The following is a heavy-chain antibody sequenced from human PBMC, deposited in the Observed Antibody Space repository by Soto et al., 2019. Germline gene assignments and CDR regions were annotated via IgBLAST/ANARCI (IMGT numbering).Heavy chain of an antibody. CDR2: ISGYNGNT. CDR1: SFIFTSYG. V-gene: IGHV1-18*01. Sequence: ASVKVSCKASSFIFTSYGINWVRQAPGQGLEWMGWISGYNGNTKYGQKFQDRVTLTADTSTATAFMEVRSLRGDDSAVYYCAASGGHHFGMDVWGQGTTVTVSS. CDR3: AASGGHHFGMDV. J-gene: IGHJ6*02. D-gene: IGHD2-8*02.